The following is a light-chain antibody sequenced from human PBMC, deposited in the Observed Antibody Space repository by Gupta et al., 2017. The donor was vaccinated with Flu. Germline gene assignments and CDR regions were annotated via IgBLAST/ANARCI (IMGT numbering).Light chain of an antibody. CDR2: GNS. V-gene: IGLV1-40*01. Sequence: QSVLTQPPSVSGAPGQRLTISCTGSSSNIGAGYDVHWYQQLPGTAPKLLIYGNSNRPSGVPDRFSGSKSGTSASLAITGLQAEDEADYYCQSYDSSRSAYVVFGGGTKLTVL. CDR3: QSYDSSRSAYVV. CDR1: SSNIGAGYD. J-gene: IGLJ2*01.